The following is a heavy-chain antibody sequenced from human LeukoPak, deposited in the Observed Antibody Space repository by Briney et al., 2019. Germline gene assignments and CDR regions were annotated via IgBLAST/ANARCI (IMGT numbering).Heavy chain of an antibody. D-gene: IGHD3-16*02. CDR2: IYSGGST. CDR3: ALSRHGELRLGELSLNY. CDR1: GFTVSSNY. Sequence: PGGSLSLSCAASGFTVSSNYMSWVRQAPGKGLEWVSVIYSGGSTYYADSVKGRFTISRDNSKNTLYLQMNSLRAEDTAVYYCALSRHGELRLGELSLNYWGQGTLVTVSS. J-gene: IGHJ4*02. V-gene: IGHV3-53*01.